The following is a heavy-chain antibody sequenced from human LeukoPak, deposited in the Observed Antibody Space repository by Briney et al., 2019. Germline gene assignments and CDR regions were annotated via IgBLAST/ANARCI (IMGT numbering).Heavy chain of an antibody. Sequence: PGGSLRLSCAASGFAFSSYAMSWVRQAPGKGLEWGSAISGSGGSTYYADSVKGRFTISRDNSKNTLYLQMNSLRAEDTAVYYCAKGRFLEWLLTFDYWGQGTLVTVSS. CDR3: AKGRFLEWLLTFDY. D-gene: IGHD3-3*01. CDR1: GFAFSSYA. J-gene: IGHJ4*02. CDR2: ISGSGGST. V-gene: IGHV3-23*01.